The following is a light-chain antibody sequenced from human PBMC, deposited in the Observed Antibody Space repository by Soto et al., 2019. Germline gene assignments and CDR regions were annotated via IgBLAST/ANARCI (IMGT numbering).Light chain of an antibody. CDR3: QQRSNAGVT. CDR2: DAS. Sequence: EIVLTQSPATLSLSPGERATLSCRASQSVSSYLAWYQQKPGQAPRLLIYDASNRATGIPARFSGSGSGTDFTLTISSLEPEDVAVYYCQQRSNAGVTFGPGNKVDIK. J-gene: IGKJ3*01. V-gene: IGKV3-11*01. CDR1: QSVSSY.